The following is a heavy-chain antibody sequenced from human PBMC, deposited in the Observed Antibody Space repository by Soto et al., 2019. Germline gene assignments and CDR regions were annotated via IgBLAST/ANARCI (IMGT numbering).Heavy chain of an antibody. CDR2: IYATGTT. J-gene: IGHJ5*02. D-gene: IGHD1-1*01. V-gene: IGHV4-4*07. Sequence: SETLSLTCTVSGASSSVFYWSGILKSSLKGLDWIGRIYATGTTDYNPSLKSRVMMSVDTSKKQFSLKLRSVTAADTAVYYCVRDGTKTLRDWFDPWGQGISVTVSS. CDR1: GASSSVFY. CDR3: VRDGTKTLRDWFDP.